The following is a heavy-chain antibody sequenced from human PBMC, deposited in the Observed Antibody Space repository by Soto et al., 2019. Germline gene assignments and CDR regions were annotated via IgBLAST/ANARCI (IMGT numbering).Heavy chain of an antibody. CDR2: IRRKANSYTT. Sequence: EVQLVESGGGLVQPGGSLRLSCAASGLIFSDYHMDWVRQAPGKGLEWVGRIRRKANSYTTEYAASVKGRFTISRDDSKNSLYLQMNSLKSEDMVVYYCAMLGGWSGGSSGMDVWGQGTKVTVSS. CDR1: GLIFSDYH. V-gene: IGHV3-72*01. D-gene: IGHD6-19*01. J-gene: IGHJ6*02. CDR3: AMLGGWSGGSSGMDV.